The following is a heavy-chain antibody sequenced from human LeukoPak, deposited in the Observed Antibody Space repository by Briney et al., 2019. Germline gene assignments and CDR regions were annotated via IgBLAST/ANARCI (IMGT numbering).Heavy chain of an antibody. CDR2: IKDGGTTT. D-gene: IGHD5-12*01. V-gene: IGHV3-74*01. Sequence: AGGSLRLSCTASGVTYSSYWINWVRQVPGKGLVWVSRIKDGGTTTDYADSVKGRFTISRDDAKNTLYLQMNSLRAEDTAVYYCTTIRPGYWGQGTLVTVSP. J-gene: IGHJ4*02. CDR3: TTIRPGY. CDR1: GVTYSSYW.